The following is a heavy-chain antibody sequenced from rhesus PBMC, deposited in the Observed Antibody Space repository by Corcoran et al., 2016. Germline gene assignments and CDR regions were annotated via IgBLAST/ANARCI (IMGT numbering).Heavy chain of an antibody. Sequence: EVQLVETGGGLVQPGGSFKLSCAASGSTFSSYGMSWVCQAPGKGLEGVSTINSGWCSTNYVDSVKGRFTISKDNSKNTLSLQLNSLRAEDTAVYYCAKDKLIAAVFDYWGQGVLVTVSS. CDR1: GSTFSSYG. CDR3: AKDKLIAAVFDY. CDR2: INSGWCST. D-gene: IGHD6-13*01. V-gene: IGHV3S5*01. J-gene: IGHJ4*01.